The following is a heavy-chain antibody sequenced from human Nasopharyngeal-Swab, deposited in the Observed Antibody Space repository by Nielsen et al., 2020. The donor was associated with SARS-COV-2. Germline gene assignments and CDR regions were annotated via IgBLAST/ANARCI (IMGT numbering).Heavy chain of an antibody. CDR2: IYPGDSDT. D-gene: IGHD3-3*01. V-gene: IGHV5-51*01. J-gene: IGHJ4*02. CDR1: GYSFTSYW. Sequence: GESLKIFCKGSGYSFTSYWIGWVRQMPGKGLEWMGIIYPGDSDTRYSPSFQGQVTISADKSISTAYLQWSSLKASDTAIYYCARHLPTYDFWSGSIRTGFDYWGQGTLVTVSS. CDR3: ARHLPTYDFWSGSIRTGFDY.